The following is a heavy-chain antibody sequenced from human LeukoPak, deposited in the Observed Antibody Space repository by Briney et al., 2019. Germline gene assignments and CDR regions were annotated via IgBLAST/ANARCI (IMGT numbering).Heavy chain of an antibody. CDR2: INPNSGGT. CDR1: GYSFTDYY. V-gene: IGHV1-2*02. Sequence: WASVKVCCKTSGYSFTDYYMHWVRQAPGQGLEWMGWINPNSGGTSSAQKFQGRVTMTRDTSITTVYMEVSWLTSDDTAIYYCARADRLDGGPYLIGPWGQGTLVTVSS. CDR3: ARADRLDGGPYLIGP. J-gene: IGHJ5*02. D-gene: IGHD2-21*01.